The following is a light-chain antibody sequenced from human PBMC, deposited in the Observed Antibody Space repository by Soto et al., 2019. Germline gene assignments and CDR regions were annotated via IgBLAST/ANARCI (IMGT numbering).Light chain of an antibody. CDR2: GAT. V-gene: IGKV3-20*01. J-gene: IGKJ3*01. CDR1: QSISGSY. CDR3: QQYGVSPQY. Sequence: EIVLTQSPGTLSLSPGERVTLSCRASQSISGSYLAWYQQKRGQAPRLLVYGATTRATGIPDRFSGSGSGSDFTLTISRMEPEDFEVYFCQQYGVSPQYFGPGTKVDIK.